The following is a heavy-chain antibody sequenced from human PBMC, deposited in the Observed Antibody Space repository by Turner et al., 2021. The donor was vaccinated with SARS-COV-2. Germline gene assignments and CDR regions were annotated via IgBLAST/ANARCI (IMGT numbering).Heavy chain of an antibody. CDR1: GGSISSRTYY. CDR3: ARLMDTAMDYYGIDV. Sequence: LQLQESGPGLVQPSATLSPTSTVSGGSISSRTYYWSWIRQPPGKGLEWLGNIYYSGSTYYNPSLKSRVTISVDTSKNQFSLKLSSVTAADTAVYYCARLMDTAMDYYGIDVWGQGTTVTVSS. V-gene: IGHV4-39*01. CDR2: IYYSGST. J-gene: IGHJ6*02. D-gene: IGHD5-18*01.